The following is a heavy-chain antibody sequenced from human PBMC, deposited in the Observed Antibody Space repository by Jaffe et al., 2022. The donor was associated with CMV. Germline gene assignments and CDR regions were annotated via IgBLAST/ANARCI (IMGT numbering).Heavy chain of an antibody. D-gene: IGHD3-22*01. CDR2: IYYSGST. J-gene: IGHJ5*02. CDR3: ARVAYYYDSSGYKWFDP. Sequence: QVQLQESGPGLVKPSETLSLTCTVSGGSISSYYWSWIRQPPGKGLEWIGYIYYSGSTNYNPSLKSRVTISVDTSKNQFSLKLSSVTAADTAVYYCARVAYYYDSSGYKWFDPWGQGTLVTVSS. CDR1: GGSISSYY. V-gene: IGHV4-59*01.